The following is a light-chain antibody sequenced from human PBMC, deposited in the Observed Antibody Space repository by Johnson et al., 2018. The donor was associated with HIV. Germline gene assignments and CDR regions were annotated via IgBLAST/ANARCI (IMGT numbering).Light chain of an antibody. CDR2: GND. V-gene: IGLV1-51*01. CDR1: NSNIGNNY. CDR3: GTWDSSLGGV. Sequence: QSVLTQPPSVSAAPGQKVTISCSGSNSNIGNNYVSWYQQLPGSAPKLLIYGNDKRPSGIPDRFSGSKSGTSATLGITGLQSGDEANYYCGTWDSSLGGVFGTGTKVTVL. J-gene: IGLJ1*01.